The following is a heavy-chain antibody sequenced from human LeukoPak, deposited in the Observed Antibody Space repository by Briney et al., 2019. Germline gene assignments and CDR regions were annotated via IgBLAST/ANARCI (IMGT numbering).Heavy chain of an antibody. CDR1: GFTFSSYS. Sequence: GGYLRLSCAASGFTFSSYSMNWVRQAPGKGLEWVSYISSSSSTIYYADAVKGRLTISRDNAKNSLYLQMNSLRAEDTAVYYCARVGQDILTGFYIDYWGQGTLVTVSS. D-gene: IGHD3-9*01. J-gene: IGHJ4*02. V-gene: IGHV3-48*04. CDR3: ARVGQDILTGFYIDY. CDR2: ISSSSSTI.